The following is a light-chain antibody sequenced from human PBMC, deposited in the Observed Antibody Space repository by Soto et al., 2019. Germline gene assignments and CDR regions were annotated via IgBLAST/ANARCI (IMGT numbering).Light chain of an antibody. CDR3: QQYYSYPLYT. CDR2: GAS. J-gene: IGKJ2*01. V-gene: IGKV1-8*01. CDR1: QDISTY. Sequence: AIRMTQSPSSLSASTGDRVTITCRASQDISTYLAWYQQKPGKAPNLLIYGASTTQSGAPSRFSGSGSGTDFTLTISSLQSEDFATYYCQQYYSYPLYTFGRG.